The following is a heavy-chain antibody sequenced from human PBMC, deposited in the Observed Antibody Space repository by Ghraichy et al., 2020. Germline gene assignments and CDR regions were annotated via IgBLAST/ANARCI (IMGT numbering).Heavy chain of an antibody. CDR2: ISGSGGST. D-gene: IGHD7-27*01. CDR1: GFTFSRYA. V-gene: IGHV3-23*01. CDR3: AKSGDAPYDFDY. Sequence: GGSLRLSCAASGFTFSRYAMSWVRQAPGKGLEWVSAISGSGGSTYYADSVKGRFTISRDNSKNTLYLQMNSLRAEDTAVYYCAKSGDAPYDFDYWGQGTLVTVSS. J-gene: IGHJ4*02.